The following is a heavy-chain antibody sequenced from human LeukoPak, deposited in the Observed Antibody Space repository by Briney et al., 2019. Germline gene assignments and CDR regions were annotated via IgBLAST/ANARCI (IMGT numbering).Heavy chain of an antibody. CDR1: GFVFNDYY. CDR2: ISHSGHTI. V-gene: IGHV3-11*01. Sequence: GGSLRLSCAASGFVFNDYYMSWIRQAPGKGLEWISYISHSGHTIDYVDSVRGRLTISRDNTRRSLFLHMSVLRDEDTAVYYCAREAYGGNAGPYFDCWGRGTPVIVSS. D-gene: IGHD4-23*01. J-gene: IGHJ4*01. CDR3: AREAYGGNAGPYFDC.